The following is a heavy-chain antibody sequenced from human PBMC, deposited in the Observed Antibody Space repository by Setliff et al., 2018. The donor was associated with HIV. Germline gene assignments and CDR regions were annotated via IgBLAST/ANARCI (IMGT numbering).Heavy chain of an antibody. V-gene: IGHV1-69*05. CDR2: IIPMYGVT. CDR3: ALPYCSGGNCWSSASLPPAGWFDP. Sequence: GASVKVSCKASGGTFSSYVISWVRQAPGQGPEWMGGIIPMYGVTNYAQKFQGRVTITTDESTSTAYMELSGLRSEDTAVYYCALPYCSGGNCWSSASLPPAGWFDPWGQGTLVTV. D-gene: IGHD2-15*01. J-gene: IGHJ5*02. CDR1: GGTFSSYV.